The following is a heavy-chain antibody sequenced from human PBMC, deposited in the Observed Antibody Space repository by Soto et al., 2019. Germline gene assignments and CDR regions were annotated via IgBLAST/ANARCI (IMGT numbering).Heavy chain of an antibody. J-gene: IGHJ6*02. CDR3: ARGRRDYDSLLFSDYYYYYGMDF. Sequence: GASVKVSCKASGYTFTSYDINWVRQATGQGLEWMGWMNPNSGNTGYAQKFQGRVTMTRNTSISTAYMELSSLRSEDTAVYYCARGRRDYDSLLFSDYYYYYGMDFRGQRTTVTVSS. CDR2: MNPNSGNT. CDR1: GYTFTSYD. V-gene: IGHV1-8*01. D-gene: IGHD3-22*01.